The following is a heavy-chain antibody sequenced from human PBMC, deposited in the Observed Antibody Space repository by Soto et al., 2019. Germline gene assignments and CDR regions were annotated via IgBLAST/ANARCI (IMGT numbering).Heavy chain of an antibody. V-gene: IGHV3-74*01. CDR3: AAYGDPIDY. CDR2: INSDGSEK. CDR1: GFTFSSYW. J-gene: IGHJ4*02. Sequence: GGSLRLSCAASGFTFSSYWLPWVRQAPGKGLVWVSRINSDGSEKYYVDSVKGRFTISRDNAKKSLYLQMNSLRAEHTAVYYCAAYGDPIDYWGQGTRVTVSS. D-gene: IGHD4-17*01.